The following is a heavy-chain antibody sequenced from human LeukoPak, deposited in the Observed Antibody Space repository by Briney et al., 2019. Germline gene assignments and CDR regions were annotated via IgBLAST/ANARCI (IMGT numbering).Heavy chain of an antibody. J-gene: IGHJ6*03. CDR2: IYYSGST. V-gene: IGHV4-30-4*08. Sequence: SETLSLTCTVSGGSISSGDYYWSWIRQPPGKGLEWIGYIYYSGSTYYNPSLKSRVTISVDTSKSQFSLKLSSVTAADTAVYYCARGRIAATHYYYYYYMDVWGKGTTVTVSS. CDR3: ARGRIAATHYYYYYYMDV. CDR1: GGSISSGDYY. D-gene: IGHD2-15*01.